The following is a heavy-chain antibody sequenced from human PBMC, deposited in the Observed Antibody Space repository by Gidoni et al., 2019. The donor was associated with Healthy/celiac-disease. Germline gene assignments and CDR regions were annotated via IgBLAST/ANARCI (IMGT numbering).Heavy chain of an antibody. Sequence: EVQLVESGGGLVKPGGSLRLSCAASGFTFSSYSMNWVRQAPGKGLEWVSSISSSSSYIYYADSVKGRFTISRDNAKNSLYLQMNSLRAEDTAVYYCARDQSLITMIVVVITREYYGMDVWGQGTTVTVSS. V-gene: IGHV3-21*01. CDR3: ARDQSLITMIVVVITREYYGMDV. CDR2: ISSSSSYI. D-gene: IGHD3-22*01. J-gene: IGHJ6*02. CDR1: GFTFSSYS.